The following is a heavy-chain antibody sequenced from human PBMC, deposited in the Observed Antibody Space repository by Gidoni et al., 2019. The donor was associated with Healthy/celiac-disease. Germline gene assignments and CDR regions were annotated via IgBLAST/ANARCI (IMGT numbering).Heavy chain of an antibody. V-gene: IGHV5-51*01. D-gene: IGHD1-7*01. CDR2: IYPGDSDT. CDR3: ARVRYNWNYPEWYFDY. Sequence: EVQLVQSGAEVKKPVESLKISCKGSRYSFTSHWIGWVRQMPGKGLEWMGIIYPGDSDTRYSPSFQGQVTISADKSISTAYLQWSSLKASDTAMYYCARVRYNWNYPEWYFDYWGQGTLVTVSS. J-gene: IGHJ4*02. CDR1: RYSFTSHW.